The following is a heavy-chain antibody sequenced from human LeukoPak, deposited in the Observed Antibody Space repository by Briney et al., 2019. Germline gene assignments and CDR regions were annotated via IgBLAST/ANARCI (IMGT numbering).Heavy chain of an antibody. CDR1: GGSFSGYY. CDR2: INHSGST. J-gene: IGHJ5*02. Sequence: SETLSLTCAVYGGSFSGYYWSWIRQPPGKGLAWIGEINHSGSTNYNPSLKSRVTISVDTSKNQFSLKLSSVTAADTAVYYCARRVSSSGWYPDDRKGILDWFDPWGQGTLVTVSS. CDR3: ARRVSSSGWYPDDRKGILDWFDP. D-gene: IGHD6-19*01. V-gene: IGHV4-34*01.